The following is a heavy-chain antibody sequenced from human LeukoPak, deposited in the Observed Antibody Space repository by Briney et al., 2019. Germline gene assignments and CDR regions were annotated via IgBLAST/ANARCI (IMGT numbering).Heavy chain of an antibody. CDR3: ARSLGYCSSTSCYQGRRGNWYFDL. J-gene: IGHJ2*01. D-gene: IGHD2-2*01. Sequence: GGSLRLSCAASGFTFSSYSMNWVRQAPGKGLEWVSSISSSSSYIYYADSVKGRFTISRDNAKNSLYLQMNSLRAEDTAVYYCARSLGYCSSTSCYQGRRGNWYFDLWGRGTLVTVSS. CDR2: ISSSSSYI. CDR1: GFTFSSYS. V-gene: IGHV3-21*01.